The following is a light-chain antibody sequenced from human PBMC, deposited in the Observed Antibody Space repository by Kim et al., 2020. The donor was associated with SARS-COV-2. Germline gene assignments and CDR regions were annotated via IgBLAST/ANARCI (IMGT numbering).Light chain of an antibody. CDR1: QSVLYSSNNKNY. CDR3: QQYYSTPT. V-gene: IGKV4-1*01. J-gene: IGKJ3*01. Sequence: RSTINCMSSQSVLYSSNNKNYLAWYQQKPGQPPKLLIYWASTRESGVPDRFSGSGSGTDFTLTISSLQAEDVAVYYCQQYYSTPTFGPGTKVDIK. CDR2: WAS.